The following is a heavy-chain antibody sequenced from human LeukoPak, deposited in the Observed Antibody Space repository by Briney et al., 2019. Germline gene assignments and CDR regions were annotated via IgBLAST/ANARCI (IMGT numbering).Heavy chain of an antibody. J-gene: IGHJ4*02. CDR3: ARLEQLEREVFFDH. D-gene: IGHD1-1*01. CDR2: ISSRSSYI. Sequence: GGSLRLSCAASGFTFSSFNMNWVRQAPGRGLEWVSSISSRSSYIYYADSVKGRFTISRDNAKNSLLLQMNSLRAEDTAVYYCARLEQLEREVFFDHRGQGTLVTVSS. V-gene: IGHV3-21*01. CDR1: GFTFSSFN.